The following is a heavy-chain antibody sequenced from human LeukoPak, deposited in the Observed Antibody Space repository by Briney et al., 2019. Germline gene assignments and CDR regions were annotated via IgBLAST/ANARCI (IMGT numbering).Heavy chain of an antibody. CDR3: ASQKVLGAFDI. J-gene: IGHJ3*02. D-gene: IGHD3-16*01. V-gene: IGHV7-4-1*02. Sequence: ASVKVSCKASGYTYTSYAMNWVRQAPGQGLEWMGWINTNTGNPTYAQGFTGRFVFSLDTSVSTAYLQISSLKAEDTAVYYCASQKVLGAFDIWGQGTMVTVSS. CDR2: INTNTGNP. CDR1: GYTYTSYA.